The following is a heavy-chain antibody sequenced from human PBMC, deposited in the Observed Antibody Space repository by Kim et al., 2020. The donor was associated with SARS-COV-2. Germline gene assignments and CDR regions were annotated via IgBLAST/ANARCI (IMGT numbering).Heavy chain of an antibody. CDR1: GFTFSSYW. CDR2: IKQDGSEK. CDR3: ARAEEQNYYMTTVTTLDY. V-gene: IGHV3-7*03. J-gene: IGHJ4*02. D-gene: IGHD4-17*01. Sequence: GGSLRLSCAASGFTFSSYWMSWVRQAPGKGLEWVANIKQDGSEKYYVDSVKGRFTISRDNAKNSLYLQMNSLRAEDTAVYYCARAEEQNYYMTTVTTLDYWGQGTLVTVSS.